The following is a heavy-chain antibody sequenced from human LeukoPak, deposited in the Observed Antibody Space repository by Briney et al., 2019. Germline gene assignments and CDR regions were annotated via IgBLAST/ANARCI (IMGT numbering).Heavy chain of an antibody. V-gene: IGHV3-9*01. CDR2: ISWNSGSI. J-gene: IGHJ3*02. D-gene: IGHD2-2*01. Sequence: GGSLRLSRAASGFTFDDYAMHWVRQAPGKGLEWVLGISWNSGSIGYADSVKGRFTISRDNAKNSLYLQMNSLRAEDTALYYCAKDQSYCCSTSCPSTGSNAFDIWGQGTMVTVSS. CDR1: GFTFDDYA. CDR3: AKDQSYCCSTSCPSTGSNAFDI.